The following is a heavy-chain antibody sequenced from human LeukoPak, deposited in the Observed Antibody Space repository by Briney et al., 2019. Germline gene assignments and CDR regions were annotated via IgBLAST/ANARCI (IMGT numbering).Heavy chain of an antibody. CDR3: ARDDILTGYYQNHDYFDY. D-gene: IGHD3-9*01. J-gene: IGHJ4*02. CDR2: IKQDGSEK. CDR1: GFTFSSYW. V-gene: IGHV3-7*01. Sequence: TGGSLRLSCAASGFTFSSYWMSWVRQAPGKGLEWVANIKQDGSEKYYVDSVKGRFTISRDNAKNSLYLQMNSLRAEDTAVYYCARDDILTGYYQNHDYFDYWGQGTLVTVSS.